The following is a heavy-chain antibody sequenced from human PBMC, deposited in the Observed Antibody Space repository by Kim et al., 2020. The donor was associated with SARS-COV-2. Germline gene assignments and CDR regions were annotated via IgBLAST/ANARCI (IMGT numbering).Heavy chain of an antibody. D-gene: IGHD3-10*01. CDR3: ARDVSGSGSYYPDS. V-gene: IGHV3-21*06. CDR1: GFTFNKYS. Sequence: GGSLRLSCEASGFTFNKYSMKWVRQAPGKGLEWVASISDRGTYIHYGDSVKGRITISRDNARNSVFLQMNGLRAEDTAVYYCARDVSGSGSYYPDSCGQG. CDR2: ISDRGTYI. J-gene: IGHJ4*02.